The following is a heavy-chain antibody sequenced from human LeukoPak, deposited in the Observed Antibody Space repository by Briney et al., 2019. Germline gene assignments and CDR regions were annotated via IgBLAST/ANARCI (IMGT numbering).Heavy chain of an antibody. CDR3: AAKYDILTGYYQGFDP. Sequence: RGSLRLSCAASGFTFSSYAMSWVRQAPGKGLEWVSAISGSGGSTYYADSVKGRFTISRDNSKNTLYLQMNSLRAEDTAVYYCAAKYDILTGYYQGFDPWGQGTLVTVSS. CDR1: GFTFSSYA. J-gene: IGHJ5*02. CDR2: ISGSGGST. D-gene: IGHD3-9*01. V-gene: IGHV3-23*01.